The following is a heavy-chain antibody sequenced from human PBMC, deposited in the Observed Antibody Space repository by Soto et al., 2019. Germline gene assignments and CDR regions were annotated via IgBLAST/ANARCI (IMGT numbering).Heavy chain of an antibody. V-gene: IGHV3-30-3*01. D-gene: IGHD3-10*01. CDR2: ISYDGSNN. Sequence: PGGSLILSCAASGFTFSNYAMHWVRQAPGRGLEWVAVISYDGSNNYYADSVKGRFTISRDTSASTAYMELSSLRSEDTAVYYCARMTGGMDVWGQGTTVTVSS. J-gene: IGHJ6*02. CDR3: ARMTGGMDV. CDR1: GFTFSNYA.